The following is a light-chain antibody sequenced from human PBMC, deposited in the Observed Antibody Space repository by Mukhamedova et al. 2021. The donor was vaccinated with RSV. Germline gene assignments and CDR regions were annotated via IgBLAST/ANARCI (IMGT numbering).Light chain of an antibody. CDR3: QQYRT. CDR1: QSVLYSSNNKNY. J-gene: IGKJ1*01. V-gene: IGKV4-1*01. Sequence: GERATINCKSSQSVLYSSNNKNYLAWYQQKPGQPPKLLIYWASTRESGVPDRFSGSGSGTDFTLTISSLQAEDVAVYYCQQYRTF. CDR2: WAS.